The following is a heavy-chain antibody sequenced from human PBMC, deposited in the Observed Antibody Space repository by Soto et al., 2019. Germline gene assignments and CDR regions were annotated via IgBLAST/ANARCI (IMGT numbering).Heavy chain of an antibody. CDR1: GGSISSYY. D-gene: IGHD6-6*01. CDR3: ARGPSIYYYYMDV. Sequence: SETLSLTCTVSGGSISSYYWSWTRQPPGKGLEWIGYVYYSGSTNYNPSLKSRVTISVDTSKNQFSLKLSSVTAADTAVYYCARGPSIYYYYMDVWGKGTTVTVSS. V-gene: IGHV4-59*01. CDR2: VYYSGST. J-gene: IGHJ6*03.